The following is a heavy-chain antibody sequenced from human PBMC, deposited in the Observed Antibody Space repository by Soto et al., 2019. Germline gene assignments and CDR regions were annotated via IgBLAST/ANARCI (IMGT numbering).Heavy chain of an antibody. CDR1: GYTSTSYD. CDR2: MNPNSGNT. V-gene: IGHV1-8*01. CDR3: VSIVVVPAALFDI. D-gene: IGHD2-2*01. J-gene: IGHJ3*02. Sequence: ASVKVSCKASGYTSTSYDINWMPQATGQGLEWMGWMNPNSGNTGYAQKFQGRVTMTRNTSISTAYMELSSLRSEDTAVYYCVSIVVVPAALFDIWGQGTMVPVSS.